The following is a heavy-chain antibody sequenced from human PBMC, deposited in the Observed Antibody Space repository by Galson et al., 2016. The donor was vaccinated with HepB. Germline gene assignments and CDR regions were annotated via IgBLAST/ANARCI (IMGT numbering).Heavy chain of an antibody. J-gene: IGHJ4*02. D-gene: IGHD3-22*01. CDR3: ARARYYNKPTPAFDY. V-gene: IGHV3-74*01. CDR2: INSDGGTT. CDR1: GFTLNNYW. Sequence: SLRLSCAASGFTLNNYWMHFVRQAPGKGLVWVSRINSDGGTTTYAGSVKGRFTISRDNAKNTLYLQMNSLRAEDTAVYYCARARYYNKPTPAFDYWGQGTLVTVSS.